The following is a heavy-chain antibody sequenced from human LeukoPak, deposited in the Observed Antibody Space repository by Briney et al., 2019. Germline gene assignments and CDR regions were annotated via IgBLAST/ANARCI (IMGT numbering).Heavy chain of an antibody. CDR1: GYSISSGYY. CDR2: IYHSGST. Sequence: PSETLSLTCAVSGYSISSGYYWGWIRQPPGEGLEWIGSIYHSGSTYYNPSLKSRVTISVDTSKNQFSLKLSSVTAADTAVYYCARLAAAAGTWYYYMDVWGKGTTVTVSS. CDR3: ARLAAAAGTWYYYMDV. V-gene: IGHV4-38-2*01. D-gene: IGHD6-13*01. J-gene: IGHJ6*03.